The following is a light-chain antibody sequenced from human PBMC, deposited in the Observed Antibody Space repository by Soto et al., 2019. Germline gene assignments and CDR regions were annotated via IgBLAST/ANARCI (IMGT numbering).Light chain of an antibody. CDR1: QSLLYSDGNTY. CDR3: MQGTYWPPRK. CDR2: KVS. J-gene: IGKJ1*01. Sequence: DVVMTQSPLSLPVTLGQPASISCRSSQSLLYSDGNTYLSWFQQRPGQSPRRLIYKVSIRDSGVPNRFSGRGSSTNFTLNIIRVGAKGGGVYYCMQGTYWPPRKFGQGTKVEIK. V-gene: IGKV2-30*01.